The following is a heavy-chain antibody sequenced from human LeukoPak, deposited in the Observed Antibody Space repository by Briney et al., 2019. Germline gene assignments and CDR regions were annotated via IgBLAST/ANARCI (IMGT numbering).Heavy chain of an antibody. D-gene: IGHD6-19*01. Sequence: SETLSLTCTVSGGSISSSSYYWGWIRQPPGKGLEWIGSIYYSGSTNYNPSLKSRVTISVDTSKNQFSLKLSSVTAADTAVYWCASLNRDNSGWFPLTYFDYWGQGTLVTVSS. CDR2: IYYSGST. CDR1: GGSISSSSYY. J-gene: IGHJ4*02. V-gene: IGHV4-39*01. CDR3: ASLNRDNSGWFPLTYFDY.